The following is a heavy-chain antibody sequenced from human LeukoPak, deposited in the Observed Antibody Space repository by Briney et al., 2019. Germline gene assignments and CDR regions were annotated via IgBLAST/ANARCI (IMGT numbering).Heavy chain of an antibody. J-gene: IGHJ3*02. V-gene: IGHV3-48*03. CDR1: GFTFSSYE. Sequence: PGGSLRLSCAASGFTFSSYEMNWVRQAPGKGLEWVSYISSSGSTIYYADSVKGRSTISRDNAKNSLYLQMNSLRAEDTAVYYCARLYSSSSGKAFDIWGQGTMVTVSS. CDR3: ARLYSSSSGKAFDI. D-gene: IGHD6-6*01. CDR2: ISSSGSTI.